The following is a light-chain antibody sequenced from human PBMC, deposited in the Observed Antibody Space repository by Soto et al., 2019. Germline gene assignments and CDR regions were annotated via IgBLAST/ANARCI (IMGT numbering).Light chain of an antibody. CDR2: DAS. V-gene: IGKV3-20*01. CDR1: QSVSSSY. CDR3: HQYSTSYPLT. J-gene: IGKJ4*01. Sequence: EIVMTQSPATLSVSPGERATLSCRASQSVSSSYLAWYQQKPGQAPRLLIYDASTRATGIPARFSGSGSGTDFTLTISRLEPEDFAVYYCHQYSTSYPLTFGGGTKVDIK.